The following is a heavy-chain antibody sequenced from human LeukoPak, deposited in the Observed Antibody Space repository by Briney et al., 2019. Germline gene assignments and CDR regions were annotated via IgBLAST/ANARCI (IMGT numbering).Heavy chain of an antibody. D-gene: IGHD2-2*02. CDR1: GFTFSSYA. J-gene: IGHJ4*02. CDR3: ARLGGYCSSTSCYTTFDY. Sequence: GGSLRLSCAASGFTFSSYAMHWVRQAPGKGREWVAVISYDGSNKYYADSVKGRFTISRDNSKNTLYLQMNSLRAEDTAVYYCARLGGYCSSTSCYTTFDYWGQGTLVTVSS. CDR2: ISYDGSNK. V-gene: IGHV3-30-3*01.